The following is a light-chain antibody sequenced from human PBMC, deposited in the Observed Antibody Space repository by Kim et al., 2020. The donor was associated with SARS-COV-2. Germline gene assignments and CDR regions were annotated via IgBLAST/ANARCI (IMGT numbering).Light chain of an antibody. CDR1: QSLLHSTVYNY. Sequence: EPAAISCRSSQSLLHSTVYNYLDWYLQKPGQSPQLLIYLGSNRASGVPDRFSGSGSGTDFTLKISRVEAEDVGVYYCMQALQTPYTFGQGTKLEI. J-gene: IGKJ2*01. CDR2: LGS. CDR3: MQALQTPYT. V-gene: IGKV2-28*01.